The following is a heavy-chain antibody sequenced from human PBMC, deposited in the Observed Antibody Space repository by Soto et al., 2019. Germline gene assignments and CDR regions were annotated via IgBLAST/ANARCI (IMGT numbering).Heavy chain of an antibody. V-gene: IGHV3-33*01. J-gene: IGHJ6*02. Sequence: QVQLEESGGGVVQPGRSLRLSCVASGFTFSNYGMHWVRQAPGTGLEWVAVIWFDGSNKYYADSVKGRFTISRDNSKNTLYLQMNSLRAEDTAVYYCARIVEGAYDMDVWGQGTTVTVSS. CDR2: IWFDGSNK. CDR3: ARIVEGAYDMDV. CDR1: GFTFSNYG. D-gene: IGHD1-26*01.